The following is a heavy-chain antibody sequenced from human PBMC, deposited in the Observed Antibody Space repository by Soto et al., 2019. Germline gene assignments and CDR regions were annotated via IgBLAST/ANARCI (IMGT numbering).Heavy chain of an antibody. CDR2: TYCRSKRYN. V-gene: IGHV6-1*01. CDR3: ARGAEAAPGDYGMDV. D-gene: IGHD6-13*01. Sequence: PSQTLSLTCAISGDMVSTNSAAWNWIRQSPSRSVEWRGRTYCRSKRYNDYAVSVKSHITINPHTAKIQFALQLNSVTPEDTAVYYGARGAEAAPGDYGMDVWGQGSTVSVSS. CDR1: GDMVSTNSAA. J-gene: IGHJ6*02.